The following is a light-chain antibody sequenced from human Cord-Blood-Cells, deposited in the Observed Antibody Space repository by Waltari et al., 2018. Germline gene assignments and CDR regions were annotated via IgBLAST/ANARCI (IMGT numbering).Light chain of an antibody. CDR2: EVS. J-gene: IGLJ2*01. CDR3: SSYTSSSTLVV. Sequence: SALPQPASVSGSPGQSTTISCTGTSSDVGGYNYVSWYQQHPGKAPKLMIYEVSNRPSGVSNRFSGSKSGNTASLTISGLQAEDEADYYCSSYTSSSTLVVFGGGTKLTVL. CDR1: SSDVGGYNY. V-gene: IGLV2-14*01.